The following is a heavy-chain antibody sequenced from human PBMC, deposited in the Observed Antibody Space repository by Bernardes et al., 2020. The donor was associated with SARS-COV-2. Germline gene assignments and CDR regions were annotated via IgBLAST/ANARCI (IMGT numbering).Heavy chain of an antibody. CDR1: GFTFSSYW. V-gene: IGHV3-74*01. CDR3: ARGSGNYYFDY. Sequence: VGSLRRSCAASGFTFSSYWMHWVRLGPGKGPVWVSRINGDGSSINYADSVKGRFTISRDNARNTLYLEMNSLRAEDTAVYYCARGSGNYYFDYWGQGTLVTVSS. J-gene: IGHJ4*02. CDR2: INGDGSSI. D-gene: IGHD1-26*01.